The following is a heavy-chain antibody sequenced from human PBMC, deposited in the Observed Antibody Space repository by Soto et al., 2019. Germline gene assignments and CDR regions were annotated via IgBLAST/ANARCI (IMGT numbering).Heavy chain of an antibody. CDR2: ILNDGSNR. D-gene: IGHD3-10*01. J-gene: IGHJ6*02. CDR1: EFTFSNYG. CDR3: ARDDEYSGNGMDV. Sequence: QVQLVESGGGVVQPGRSLRLSCAASEFTFSNYGMHWVRQAPGKGLEWVAVILNDGSNRYHADSVKDRFTISRDNSKNTLYVQMNSLRAEDMAVYYCARDDEYSGNGMDVWGQGTTVTVS. V-gene: IGHV3-33*01.